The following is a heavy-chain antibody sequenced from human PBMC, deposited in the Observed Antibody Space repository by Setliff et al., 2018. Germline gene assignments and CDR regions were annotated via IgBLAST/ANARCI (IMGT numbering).Heavy chain of an antibody. D-gene: IGHD3-3*01. Sequence: SETLSLTCTVSGGSISSTTYYWGWIRQAPGKGLEWIGSISYSGSTYYNPSLESRVTISVDTSKNQFSLKLTSVTAADTAVYYCARMSGFLYMDVWGKGTTVTSP. CDR3: ARMSGFLYMDV. V-gene: IGHV4-39*07. CDR2: ISYSGST. J-gene: IGHJ6*03. CDR1: GGSISSTTYY.